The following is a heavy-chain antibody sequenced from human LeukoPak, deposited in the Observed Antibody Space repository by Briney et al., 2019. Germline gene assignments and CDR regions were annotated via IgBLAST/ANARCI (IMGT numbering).Heavy chain of an antibody. J-gene: IGHJ3*02. CDR3: AREYYDSSGIKYAFNI. D-gene: IGHD3-22*01. Sequence: ASVKVSCKASGYTFTSCGISWVRQAPGQGLEWMGWICAYNGNTNYAQKLQGRVTMTTDTSTSTAYMKLRSLRSDDTAVYYCAREYYDSSGIKYAFNIWGQGTMVTVSS. CDR1: GYTFTSCG. V-gene: IGHV1-18*01. CDR2: ICAYNGNT.